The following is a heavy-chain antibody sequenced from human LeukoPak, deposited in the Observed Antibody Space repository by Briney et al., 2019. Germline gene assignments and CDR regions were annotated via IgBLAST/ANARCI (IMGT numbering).Heavy chain of an antibody. CDR2: INPNSGGT. D-gene: IGHD5-24*01. Sequence: ASVKVSCKASGYTFTGYYMNWVRQAPGQGLEWMGWINPNSGGTNYAQKFQGRVTMTRDTSISTACMELSRLRSDDTAVYYCARDPIGDGYNMYYFDYWGQGTLVTVSS. CDR3: ARDPIGDGYNMYYFDY. CDR1: GYTFTGYY. V-gene: IGHV1-2*02. J-gene: IGHJ4*02.